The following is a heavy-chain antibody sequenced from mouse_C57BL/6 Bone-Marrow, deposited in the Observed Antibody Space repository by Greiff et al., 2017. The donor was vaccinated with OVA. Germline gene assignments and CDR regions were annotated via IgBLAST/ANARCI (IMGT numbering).Heavy chain of an antibody. J-gene: IGHJ1*03. D-gene: IGHD2-4*01. CDR3: ARTEGGLRRFDV. CDR2: IYPGGGYT. CDR1: RYTFTNYW. V-gene: IGHV1-63*01. Sequence: VQLQQSGAELVRPGTSVKMSCKASRYTFTNYWIGWAKQRPGHGLEWIGDIYPGGGYTNYNEKFKGKATLTADKYSSAAYMQFSSLTSEDSAIYYCARTEGGLRRFDVWGTGTTVTVAS.